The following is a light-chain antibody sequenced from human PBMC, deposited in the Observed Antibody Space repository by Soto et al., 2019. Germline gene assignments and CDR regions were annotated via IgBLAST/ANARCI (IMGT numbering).Light chain of an antibody. CDR1: QSVSSTY. CDR2: GTS. V-gene: IGKV3D-20*02. J-gene: IGKJ5*01. Sequence: PGERATLSCMASQSVSSTYLAWYQQQPGQAPRLLMSGTSNRATGTPDRFSGSGSGTDFTLTISSLEPEDFAVYYCQQRSNWPLTFGQGTRLEIK. CDR3: QQRSNWPLT.